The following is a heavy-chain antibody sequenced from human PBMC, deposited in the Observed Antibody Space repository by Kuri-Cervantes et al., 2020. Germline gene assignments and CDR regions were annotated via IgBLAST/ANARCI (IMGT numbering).Heavy chain of an antibody. CDR3: NKDEWWFDP. Sequence: GGSLRLSCAASGFTFSNAWMSWVRQAPGKGLEWVGRIKSKTDGGTTDYAAPVKGRFTITRDDSKTTLYLQMNSLKTEDTAVYYCNKDEWWFDPWGQGTLVTVSS. D-gene: IGHD3-3*01. J-gene: IGHJ5*02. CDR2: IKSKTDGGTT. V-gene: IGHV3-15*01. CDR1: GFTFSNAW.